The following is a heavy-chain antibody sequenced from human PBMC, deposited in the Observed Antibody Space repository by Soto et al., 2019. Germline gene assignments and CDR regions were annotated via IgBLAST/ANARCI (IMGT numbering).Heavy chain of an antibody. J-gene: IGHJ4*02. CDR3: ARATGTLRSRNCDY. D-gene: IGHD1-1*01. CDR2: IYHTGST. CDR1: GGSISTVGHY. V-gene: IGHV4-31*03. Sequence: LSLTCSVSGGSISTVGHYWTWIRQPPGKGLEWIGSIYHTGSTYYSKSLRSRLTMSVDTSKSQFSLGLSSVTAADTAVYYCARATGTLRSRNCDYWGQGSLVTVSS.